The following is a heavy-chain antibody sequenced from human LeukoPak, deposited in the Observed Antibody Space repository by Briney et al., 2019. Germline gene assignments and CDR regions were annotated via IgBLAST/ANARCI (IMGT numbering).Heavy chain of an antibody. V-gene: IGHV3-30*02. CDR2: IRTDGGEK. J-gene: IGHJ4*02. Sequence: GGSLRLSCAASGFTFRNYGMRWVRQAPGKGLEWVASIRTDGGEKYHADSVQGRFSISRDNSKNTLYLQMDSLRAEDTALYYCARIGYSTSWANFDYWGQGTLVTVSS. CDR1: GFTFRNYG. CDR3: ARIGYSTSWANFDY. D-gene: IGHD6-13*01.